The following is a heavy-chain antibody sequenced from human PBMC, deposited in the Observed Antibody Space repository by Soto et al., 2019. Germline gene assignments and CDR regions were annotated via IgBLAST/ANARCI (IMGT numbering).Heavy chain of an antibody. V-gene: IGHV4-31*03. CDR3: ARGVLH. CDR2: SSYSGST. Sequence: QVQLQESGPGLVQPSQTLSLTCTGSGGSISSGGYYWSWIRQHPGTGLEGIGHSSYSGSTYYNTSIKSRVTISVDTSRNQFSLIVNSVTAADTAVDYCARGVLHWGQGTLVTVSS. CDR1: GGSISSGGYY. J-gene: IGHJ4*01.